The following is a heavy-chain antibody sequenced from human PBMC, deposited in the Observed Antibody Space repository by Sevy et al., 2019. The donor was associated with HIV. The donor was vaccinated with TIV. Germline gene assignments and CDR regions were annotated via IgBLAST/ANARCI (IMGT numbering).Heavy chain of an antibody. D-gene: IGHD4-17*01. CDR2: IRYDGSTK. V-gene: IGHV3-30*02. CDR1: GFTFKDYG. Sequence: GGSLRLSCAASGFTFKDYGMHWVRQAPGKGLEWVTFIRYDGSTKYYADSVKGRFTISRDNSKNTLYLQMNSLGVEDTAMYYCAKGPQPMVTTSYGMDVWGQGTKVTVSS. J-gene: IGHJ6*02. CDR3: AKGPQPMVTTSYGMDV.